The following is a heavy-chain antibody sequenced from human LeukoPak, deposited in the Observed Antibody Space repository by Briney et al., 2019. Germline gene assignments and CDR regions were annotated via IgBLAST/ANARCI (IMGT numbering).Heavy chain of an antibody. Sequence: TGGSLRLSCAASGFTFSSYSMNWVRQAPGKGLEWVSSISSSSSYIYYADSVKGRFTISRDNAKNSLYLQMNSLRAEDTAVYYCASSYDFWSGYFDYWGQGTLVTVSS. CDR2: ISSSSSYI. J-gene: IGHJ4*02. D-gene: IGHD3-3*01. V-gene: IGHV3-21*01. CDR1: GFTFSSYS. CDR3: ASSYDFWSGYFDY.